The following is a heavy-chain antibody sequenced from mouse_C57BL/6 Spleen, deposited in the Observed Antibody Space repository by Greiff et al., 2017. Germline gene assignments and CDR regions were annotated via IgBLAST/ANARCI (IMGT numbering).Heavy chain of an antibody. V-gene: IGHV1-59*01. Sequence: QVQLQQPGAELVRPGTSVKLSCKASGYTFTSYWMHWVKQRPGQGLEWIGVIDPSDSYTNYNQKFKGKATLTVDTSSSTAYMQLSSLTSEDSAVYYCARSGYYGSSLGFAYWGQGTLVTVSA. CDR3: ARSGYYGSSLGFAY. CDR2: IDPSDSYT. J-gene: IGHJ3*01. CDR1: GYTFTSYW. D-gene: IGHD1-1*01.